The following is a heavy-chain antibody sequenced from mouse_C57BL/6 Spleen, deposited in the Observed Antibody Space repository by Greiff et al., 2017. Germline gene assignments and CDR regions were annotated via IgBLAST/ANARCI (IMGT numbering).Heavy chain of an antibody. CDR3: ASPLIYYGNYGAFAY. Sequence: QVQLQQPGAELVKPGASVKLSCKASGYTFTSYWMHWVKQRPGQGLAWIGMIHPNSGSTNYNEKFKSKATLTVDKSSSTAYMQLSSLTSEDSAVYYCASPLIYYGNYGAFAYWGQGTLVTVSA. J-gene: IGHJ3*01. V-gene: IGHV1-64*01. CDR1: GYTFTSYW. D-gene: IGHD2-1*01. CDR2: IHPNSGST.